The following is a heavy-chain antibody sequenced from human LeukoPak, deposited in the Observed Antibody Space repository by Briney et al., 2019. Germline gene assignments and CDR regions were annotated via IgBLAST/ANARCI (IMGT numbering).Heavy chain of an antibody. J-gene: IGHJ4*02. CDR1: GFALRHRGEA. V-gene: IGHV2-5*01. D-gene: IGHD4-17*01. Sequence: SGPTLLNPTPTLTLTCTFSGFALRHRGEAVGWIRQPPGKAPEWLSLIYGNDDVRYSPSLQSRLTITKDTSKNQVVLTMTDMDPVDTATYYCSHRQNSDYGYWGQGTLVTVSS. CDR3: SHRQNSDYGY. CDR2: IYGNDDV.